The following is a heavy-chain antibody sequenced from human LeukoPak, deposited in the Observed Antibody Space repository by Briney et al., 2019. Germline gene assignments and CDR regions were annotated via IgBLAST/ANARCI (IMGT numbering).Heavy chain of an antibody. CDR1: GITFSSYW. J-gene: IGHJ4*02. Sequence: QPGGSLRLSCAASGITFSSYWMYWVRQAPGKGLVWVSYSNSDGSSTTHADSVKGRFTISRDNSKNTLYLQMSSLRAEDTAVYYCVKMGTYYYDSSGSNYWGQGTLVTVSS. CDR3: VKMGTYYYDSSGSNY. D-gene: IGHD3-22*01. V-gene: IGHV3-74*01. CDR2: SNSDGSST.